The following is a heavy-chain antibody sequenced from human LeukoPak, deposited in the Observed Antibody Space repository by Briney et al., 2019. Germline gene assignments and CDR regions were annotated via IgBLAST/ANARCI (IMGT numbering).Heavy chain of an antibody. Sequence: SVTVSCKASGGTFSSYAISWVRQAPGQGLEWMGGIIPIFGTANYAQKLQGRVTITADASTSTAYMELSSLRSADTALYYGARIFTAAPPYDEGRDVWGQGPGSPSP. D-gene: IGHD5-12*01. J-gene: IGHJ6*02. CDR1: GGTFSSYA. CDR2: IIPIFGTA. CDR3: ARIFTAAPPYDEGRDV. V-gene: IGHV1-69*13.